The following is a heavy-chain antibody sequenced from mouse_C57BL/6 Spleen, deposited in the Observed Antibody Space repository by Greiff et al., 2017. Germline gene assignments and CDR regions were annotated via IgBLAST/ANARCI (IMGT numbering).Heavy chain of an antibody. CDR2: IDPSDSYT. CDR1: GYTFTSYR. D-gene: IGHD1-1*01. V-gene: IGHV1-59*01. CDR3: ARNYYGSSYGAMDY. J-gene: IGHJ4*01. Sequence: VQLQQPGAELVRPGTSVKLSCKASGYTFTSYRMHWVKQRTGQGLEWIGVIDPSDSYTNYNQKFKGKATLTVDTSSSTAYMQLSSLTSEDSAVYYCARNYYGSSYGAMDYWGQGTSVTVSS.